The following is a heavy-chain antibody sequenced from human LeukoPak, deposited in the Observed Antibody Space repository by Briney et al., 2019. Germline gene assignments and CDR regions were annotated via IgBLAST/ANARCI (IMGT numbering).Heavy chain of an antibody. CDR1: GFTFSSYS. CDR3: ARDNVLSDDFWSGYYLSFDY. D-gene: IGHD3-3*01. Sequence: GGSLRLSCAASGFTFSSYSMNWVRQAPGKGLEWVSSISSSSSYIYYADSVKGRFTISRDNAKNSLYLQMNSLRAEDTAVYYCARDNVLSDDFWSGYYLSFDYWGQGTLVTVSS. V-gene: IGHV3-21*01. J-gene: IGHJ4*02. CDR2: ISSSSSYI.